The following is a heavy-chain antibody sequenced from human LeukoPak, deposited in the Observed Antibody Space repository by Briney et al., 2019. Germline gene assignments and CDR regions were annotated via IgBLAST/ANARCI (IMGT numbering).Heavy chain of an antibody. Sequence: SVKVSCKASGGTFSSYAISWVRQAPGQGLEWMGGIIPIFGTANYAQKFQGRVTITADETTSTAYMELSSLRSEDTAVYYCARVRDILTGYYTDYFDYWGQGTLVTVSS. J-gene: IGHJ4*02. D-gene: IGHD3-9*01. CDR2: IIPIFGTA. CDR3: ARVRDILTGYYTDYFDY. V-gene: IGHV1-69*13. CDR1: GGTFSSYA.